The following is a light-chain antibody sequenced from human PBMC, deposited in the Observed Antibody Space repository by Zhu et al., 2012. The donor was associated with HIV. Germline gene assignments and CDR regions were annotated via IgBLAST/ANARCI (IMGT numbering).Light chain of an antibody. V-gene: IGKV1-9*01. CDR1: QGISNH. Sequence: DIQLTQSPSFLSASVGDRVTITCRASQGISNHLAWYHQKPGKAPKLLIYGASVLQSGVPSRFSGSGSGTEFTLTISGLQPEDFATYFCQHLTLYPTFGGGSKVXIK. J-gene: IGKJ4*01. CDR3: QHLTLYPT. CDR2: GAS.